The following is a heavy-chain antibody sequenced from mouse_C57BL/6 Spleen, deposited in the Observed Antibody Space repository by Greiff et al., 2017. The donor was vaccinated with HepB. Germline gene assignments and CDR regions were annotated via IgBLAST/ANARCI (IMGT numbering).Heavy chain of an antibody. V-gene: IGHV1-82*01. CDR3: ARRTAQAPFAY. D-gene: IGHD3-2*02. J-gene: IGHJ3*01. Sequence: VQLVESGPELVKPGASVKISCKASGYAFSSSWMNWVKQRPGKGLEWIGRIYPGDGDTNYNGKFKGKATLTADKSSSTAYMQLSSLTSEDSAVYFCARRTAQAPFAYWGQGTLVTVSA. CDR1: GYAFSSSW. CDR2: IYPGDGDT.